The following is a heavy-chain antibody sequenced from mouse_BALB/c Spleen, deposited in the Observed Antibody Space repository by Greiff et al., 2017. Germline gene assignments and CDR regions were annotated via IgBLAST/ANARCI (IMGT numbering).Heavy chain of an antibody. CDR3: ASYYYAMDY. CDR1: GFTFSSYA. J-gene: IGHJ4*01. Sequence: EVQGVESGGGLVKPGGSLKLSCAASGFTFSSYAMSWVRQTPEKRLEWVASISSGGSTYYPDSVKGRFTISRDNARNILYLQMSSLRSEDTAMYYCASYYYAMDYWGQGTSVTVSS. CDR2: ISSGGST. V-gene: IGHV5-6-5*01.